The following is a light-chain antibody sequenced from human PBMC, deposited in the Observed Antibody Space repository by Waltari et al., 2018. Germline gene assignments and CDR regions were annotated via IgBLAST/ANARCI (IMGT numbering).Light chain of an antibody. V-gene: IGKV1-5*03. CDR1: QSISSC. CDR2: KAS. CDR3: QQYNSYLYT. J-gene: IGKJ2*01. Sequence: DTPMTQPPSTLSASVGDRVTITCRASQSISSCLAWYQQKPGKAPKLLIYKASSLESGVPSRFSGSGSGTEFTLTISSLQPDDFATYYCQQYNSYLYTFGQGTKLEIK.